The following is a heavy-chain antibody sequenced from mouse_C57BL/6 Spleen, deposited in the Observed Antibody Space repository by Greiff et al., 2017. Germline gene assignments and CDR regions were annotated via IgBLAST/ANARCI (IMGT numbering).Heavy chain of an antibody. CDR3: ARSSPDAMDY. CDR2: IYPRSGNT. V-gene: IGHV1-81*01. Sequence: QVHVKQSGAELARPGASVKLSCKASGYTFTSYGISWVKQRTGQGLEWIGEIYPRSGNTYYNEKFKGKATLTADKSSSTAYMELRSLTSEDSAVYFCARSSPDAMDYWGQGTSVTVSS. J-gene: IGHJ4*01. CDR1: GYTFTSYG.